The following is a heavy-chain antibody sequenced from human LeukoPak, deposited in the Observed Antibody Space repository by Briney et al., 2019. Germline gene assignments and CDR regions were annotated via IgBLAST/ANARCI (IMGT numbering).Heavy chain of an antibody. CDR1: GFTFSNYE. D-gene: IGHD1-26*01. CDR2: ISSSGSST. Sequence: TGGSLRLSCATSGFTFSNYEMRWVRQTPGKGLEWVSYISSSGSSTYYADSVKGRFTISRDNAKSSLCLQMDSLRAGDTAVYYCAREDGSQLDYWGRGTLVTVSS. CDR3: AREDGSQLDY. V-gene: IGHV3-48*03. J-gene: IGHJ4*02.